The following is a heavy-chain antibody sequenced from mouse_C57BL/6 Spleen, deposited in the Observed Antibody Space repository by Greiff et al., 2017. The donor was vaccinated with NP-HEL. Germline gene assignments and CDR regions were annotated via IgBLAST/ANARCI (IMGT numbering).Heavy chain of an antibody. CDR3: ARKIYYGNSGDAMYS. CDR2: IDPNASYT. V-gene: IGHV1-69*01. D-gene: IGHD2-1*01. Sequence: QVQLQQPGAELVMPGASVKLSCKASGYTFTSYWMHWVKQRPGQGLEWIGEIDPNASYTNYNQKFKGKSTLTVDKSSSTAYMQLSSLTSEDSAVYYCARKIYYGNSGDAMYSWGQGTSVTVSS. CDR1: GYTFTSYW. J-gene: IGHJ4*01.